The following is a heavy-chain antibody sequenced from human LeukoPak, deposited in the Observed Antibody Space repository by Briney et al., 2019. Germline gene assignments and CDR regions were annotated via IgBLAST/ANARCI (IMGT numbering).Heavy chain of an antibody. CDR1: GFTFSSYA. Sequence: GGSLRLSCAASGFTFSSYAMSWVRQAPGKGLEWVSAISGSGGSTYYVDSVKGRFTISRDNSKNTLYLQMNSLRAEDTAVYYCAKSVCKWSTSCYGFDYWGQGTLVTVSS. D-gene: IGHD2-2*01. V-gene: IGHV3-23*01. J-gene: IGHJ4*02. CDR3: AKSVCKWSTSCYGFDY. CDR2: ISGSGGST.